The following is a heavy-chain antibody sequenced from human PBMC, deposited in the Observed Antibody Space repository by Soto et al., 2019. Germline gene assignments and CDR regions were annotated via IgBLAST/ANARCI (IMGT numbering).Heavy chain of an antibody. CDR3: ASRAYGGYVRYMQH. Sequence: QVQLVQSGAEVKKPGASVKVSCKASGYTFTSYYMHWVRQAPGQGLEWMGIINPSGGSTSYAQKFQGRATMTRDTSTSTVYMELSSVRSEDTAGYYCASRAYGGYVRYMQHWGQGTLVTVSS. D-gene: IGHD4-17*01. J-gene: IGHJ1*01. V-gene: IGHV1-46*01. CDR2: INPSGGST. CDR1: GYTFTSYY.